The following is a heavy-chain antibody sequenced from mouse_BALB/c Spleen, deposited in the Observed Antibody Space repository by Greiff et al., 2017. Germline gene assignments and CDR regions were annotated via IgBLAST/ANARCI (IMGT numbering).Heavy chain of an antibody. CDR1: GFAFSSYD. CDR3: ARHDCPSYYYAMDY. V-gene: IGHV5-12-1*01. Sequence: EVKLMESGGGLVKPGGSLKLSCAASGFAFSSYDMSWVRQTPEKRLEWVAYISSGGGSTYYPDTVKGRFTISRDNAKNTLYLQMSSLKSEDTAMYYCARHDCPSYYYAMDYWGQGTSVTVSS. J-gene: IGHJ4*01. CDR2: ISSGGGST.